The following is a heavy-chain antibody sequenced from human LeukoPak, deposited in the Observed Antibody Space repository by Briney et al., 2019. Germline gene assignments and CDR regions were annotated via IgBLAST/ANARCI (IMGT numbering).Heavy chain of an antibody. CDR1: GYTFTGYY. D-gene: IGHD6-13*01. CDR2: ISAYNGNT. CDR3: ARRAAAAGWPEYFQH. Sequence: ASVKVSCEASGYTFTGYYMHWVRQAPGQGLEGMGWISAYNGNTNYAQKLQGRVTMTTDTSTSTAYMELRSLRSDDTAVYYCARRAAAAGWPEYFQHWGQGTLVTVSS. J-gene: IGHJ1*01. V-gene: IGHV1-18*04.